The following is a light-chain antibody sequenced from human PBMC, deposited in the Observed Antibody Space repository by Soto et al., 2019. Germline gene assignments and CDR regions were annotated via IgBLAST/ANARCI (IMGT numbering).Light chain of an antibody. CDR3: QQYGSSPWT. V-gene: IGKV3-20*01. J-gene: IGKJ1*01. CDR1: QSVSTN. CDR2: DAY. Sequence: EIKMTQFPATLSVSAGERATLSCRASQSVSTNLAWYQQKPGQAPRLLIYDAYNRATGIPPRFSGSGSGTDFTLTISRLEPEDFAVYYCQQYGSSPWTFGQGTKVDIK.